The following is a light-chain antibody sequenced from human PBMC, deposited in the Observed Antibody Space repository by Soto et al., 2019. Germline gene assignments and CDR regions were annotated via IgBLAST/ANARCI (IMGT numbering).Light chain of an antibody. CDR2: GSS. CDR1: QSIADY. Sequence: EIVLTQSPATLSVSPGEKATLSCRASQSIADYVIWYHQRPGQAPRVLMHGSSTRAAGVPARFSGSGSGTEFTLTISSLDSEDSGIYYCQHYHRWPPFTFGPGTKVQI. J-gene: IGKJ3*01. V-gene: IGKV3-15*01. CDR3: QHYHRWPPFT.